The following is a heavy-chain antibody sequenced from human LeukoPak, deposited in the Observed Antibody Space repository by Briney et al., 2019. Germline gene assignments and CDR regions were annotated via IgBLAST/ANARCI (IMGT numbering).Heavy chain of an antibody. CDR1: GGSISSYY. J-gene: IGHJ5*02. D-gene: IGHD3-10*01. Sequence: PSETLSLTCTVSGGSISSYYWSWIRQPPGKGLEWIGRIYTSGSTNYNPSLKSRVTMSVDTSKNQFSLKLSSVTAADTAVYYCARSQDYYGSGSYYRGYNWFDPWGQGTLVTVSS. CDR3: ARSQDYYGSGSYYRGYNWFDP. V-gene: IGHV4-4*07. CDR2: IYTSGST.